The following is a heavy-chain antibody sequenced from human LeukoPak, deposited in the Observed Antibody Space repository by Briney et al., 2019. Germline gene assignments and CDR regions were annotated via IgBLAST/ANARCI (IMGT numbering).Heavy chain of an antibody. CDR1: GFTFSSYA. D-gene: IGHD2-2*03. V-gene: IGHV3-30-3*01. CDR2: ISYDGSNK. Sequence: GRSLRLSCAASGFTFSSYAMHWVRQAPGKGLEWVAVISYDGSNKYYADSVKGRFTISRDNSKNTLYLQMNSLRAEDTAVYYCAKDGYCSSTSCSKGAFDIWGQGTMVTVSS. CDR3: AKDGYCSSTSCSKGAFDI. J-gene: IGHJ3*02.